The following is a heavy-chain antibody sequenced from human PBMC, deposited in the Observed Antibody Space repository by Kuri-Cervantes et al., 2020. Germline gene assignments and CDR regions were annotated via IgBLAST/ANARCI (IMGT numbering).Heavy chain of an antibody. CDR2: IKHDVSEK. J-gene: IGHJ3*02. V-gene: IGHV3-7*01. Sequence: GGSLRLSCAASGFSFSNYWMTWVRQAPGKGLEWVASIKHDVSEKHFVDSVKGRFTISRDNAKNSLYLQMNSLRDEDTAVYYCAVIGEVFAFDIWGQGTMVTVSS. CDR1: GFSFSNYW. D-gene: IGHD3-16*01. CDR3: AVIGEVFAFDI.